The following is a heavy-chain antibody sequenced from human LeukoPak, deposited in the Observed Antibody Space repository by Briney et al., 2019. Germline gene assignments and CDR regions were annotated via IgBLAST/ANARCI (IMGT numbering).Heavy chain of an antibody. V-gene: IGHV4-34*01. CDR1: GGSFSGYY. J-gene: IGHJ4*02. CDR2: INHSGST. Sequence: KPSETLSLTCAVYGGSFSGYYWSWIRQPPGKGLEWIGEINHSGSTNYNPSLKSRVTISVDTSKNQFSLKLSSVTAADTAVYYCARGWKDYYGSGSHDWGQGTLVTVSS. CDR3: ARGWKDYYGSGSHD. D-gene: IGHD3-10*01.